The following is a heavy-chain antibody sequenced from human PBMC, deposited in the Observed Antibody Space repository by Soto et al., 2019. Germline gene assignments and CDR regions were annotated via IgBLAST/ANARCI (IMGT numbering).Heavy chain of an antibody. V-gene: IGHV3-23*01. D-gene: IGHD2-2*01. Sequence: PGGSLRLSCAASGFPFSSFSLGWVRQAPGKGPEGVSAISGSGGSTYYADSVKGRFTISRDNSKNTLYLQMNSLRAEDTAVYYCARLYCSSTSCYGDYWYFHLWGRGTLVTVSS. J-gene: IGHJ2*01. CDR1: GFPFSSFS. CDR2: ISGSGGST. CDR3: ARLYCSSTSCYGDYWYFHL.